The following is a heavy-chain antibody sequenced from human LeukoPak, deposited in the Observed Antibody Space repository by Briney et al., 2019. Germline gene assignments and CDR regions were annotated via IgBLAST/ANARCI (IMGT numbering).Heavy chain of an antibody. D-gene: IGHD2-2*01. Sequence: GGSLRLSCAASGFIFSNYWMHWVRQAPGKGLVWTSRINSDGSTTNYADSVNGRFTISRDSTKNTLYLQMNSLRAEDTAVYYCWVPATAGEADYWGQGTLVTVSS. CDR2: INSDGSTT. V-gene: IGHV3-74*01. J-gene: IGHJ4*02. CDR3: WVPATAGEADY. CDR1: GFIFSNYW.